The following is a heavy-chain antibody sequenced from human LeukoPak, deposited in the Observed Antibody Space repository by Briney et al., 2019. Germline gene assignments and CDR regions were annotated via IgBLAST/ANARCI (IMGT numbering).Heavy chain of an antibody. CDR2: IHYSGNT. CDR1: GYSISSGYY. V-gene: IGHV4-38-2*02. D-gene: IGHD3-10*01. Sequence: SETLSLTCTVSGYSISSGYYWGWIRQSPGKGLEWIGSIHYSGNTYYNPSLKSRVTISVVTFKNQFSLKLSSVTAADTAVYYCARDLNSGSGSYYSYWGQGTLVTVSS. J-gene: IGHJ4*02. CDR3: ARDLNSGSGSYYSY.